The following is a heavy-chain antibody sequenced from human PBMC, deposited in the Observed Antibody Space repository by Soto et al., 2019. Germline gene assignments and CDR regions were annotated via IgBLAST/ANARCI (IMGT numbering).Heavy chain of an antibody. J-gene: IGHJ4*02. CDR2: IYYSGST. D-gene: IGHD3-22*01. V-gene: IGHV4-31*03. CDR3: VRLQHDTSGYYPYYFDY. CDR1: GGSINSGGHY. Sequence: SETLSLTCTVSGGSINSGGHYWSWIRQHPGKGLEWIGYIYYSGSTYYNPSLKSRVTISADTSKNQFSLELTSVTAADTAVYYCVRLQHDTSGYYPYYFDYWGQGTLVTVSS.